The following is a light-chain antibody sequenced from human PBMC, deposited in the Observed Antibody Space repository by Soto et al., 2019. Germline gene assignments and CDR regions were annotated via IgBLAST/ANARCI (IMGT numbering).Light chain of an antibody. CDR2: DAS. V-gene: IGKV1-5*01. CDR1: QSVSAF. J-gene: IGKJ4*01. Sequence: DTPMIQSPSTMSASIGDCVPITCRGRQSVSAFIASYQQKPEKAPQSLIYDASKLEPVVPSRRSGGGSGTQISLSISGLQPVNFSTYNCQQYVTVPLTFGGGTRL. CDR3: QQYVTVPLT.